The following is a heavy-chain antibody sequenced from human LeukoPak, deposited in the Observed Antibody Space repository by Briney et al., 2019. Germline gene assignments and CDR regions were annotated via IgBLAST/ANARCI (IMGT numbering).Heavy chain of an antibody. CDR3: ARGYCSGGSCYSYYYYSYMDV. J-gene: IGHJ6*03. Sequence: PSETLSLTCTVSGYSISSGYYWGWIRQPPGKGLERIGSISYSGSTYYNPSLKSRVTISVDTSKKQFSLKLSSVTAADTAVYYCARGYCSGGSCYSYYYYSYMDVWGKGTTVTVSS. CDR2: ISYSGST. V-gene: IGHV4-38-2*02. D-gene: IGHD2-15*01. CDR1: GYSISSGYY.